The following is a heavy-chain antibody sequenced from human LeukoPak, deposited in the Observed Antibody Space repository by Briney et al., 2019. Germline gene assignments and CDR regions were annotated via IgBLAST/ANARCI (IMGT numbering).Heavy chain of an antibody. CDR3: ARHYTSEELDDAFDI. J-gene: IGHJ3*02. Sequence: SETLSLTCTVSGGSISSYYWSWIRQPPGKGLEWIGYIYTSGSTNYNPSLKSRVTISVDTSKNQFSLKLSSVTAADTAVCYCARHYTSEELDDAFDIWGQGTMVTVSS. V-gene: IGHV4-4*09. D-gene: IGHD3-10*01. CDR2: IYTSGST. CDR1: GGSISSYY.